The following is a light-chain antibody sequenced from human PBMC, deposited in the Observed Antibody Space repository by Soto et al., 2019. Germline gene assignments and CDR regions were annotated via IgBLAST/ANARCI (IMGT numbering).Light chain of an antibody. CDR3: SSFGSTSRLEV. J-gene: IGLJ1*01. CDR1: NSDSGGYQY. CDR2: DDT. Sequence: QSALTQPASVSGSPGQSITISCTGVNSDSGGYQYVSWYQQHPGKAPKLLIFDDTNRHSGVSDRFSGSESGTTASLTIFGLQADDEADYYCSSFGSTSRLEVFGTGTKVTVL. V-gene: IGLV2-14*01.